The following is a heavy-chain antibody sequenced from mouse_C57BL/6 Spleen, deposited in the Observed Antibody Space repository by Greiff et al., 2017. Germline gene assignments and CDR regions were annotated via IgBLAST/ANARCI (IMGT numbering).Heavy chain of an antibody. V-gene: IGHV7-3*01. J-gene: IGHJ2*01. Sequence: EVMLVESGGGLVQPGGSLSLSCAASGFTFTDYYMSWVRQPPGKALEWLGFIRNKANGYTPEYSASVKGRFTISRDNSQCILYLQMNALRAEDSATYYCAKSGVITTVEYYFDHWGRGSTLTVSS. D-gene: IGHD1-1*01. CDR2: IRNKANGYTP. CDR1: GFTFTDYY. CDR3: AKSGVITTVEYYFDH.